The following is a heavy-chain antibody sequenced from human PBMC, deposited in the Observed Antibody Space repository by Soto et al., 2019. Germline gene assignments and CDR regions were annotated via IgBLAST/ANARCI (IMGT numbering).Heavy chain of an antibody. Sequence: ASVKVSCKSSGYTLTELSRHWVRQAPGKGLEWMGGFDPEDGETIYAQKFQGRVTMTEDTSTDTAYMELSSLRSEDTAVYYCATYTIPFGGVIPGPFDYWGQGTLVTVSS. CDR2: FDPEDGET. CDR1: GYTLTELS. V-gene: IGHV1-24*01. CDR3: ATYTIPFGGVIPGPFDY. D-gene: IGHD3-16*02. J-gene: IGHJ4*02.